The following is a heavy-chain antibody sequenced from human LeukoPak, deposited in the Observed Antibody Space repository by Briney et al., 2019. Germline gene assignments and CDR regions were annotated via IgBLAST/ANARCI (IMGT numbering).Heavy chain of an antibody. V-gene: IGHV1-69*01. CDR2: IIPIFGTA. D-gene: IGHD1-1*01. CDR1: GGTFSSYA. Sequence: SVKVSCKASGGTFSSYAISWVRQAPGQGLEWMGGIIPIFGTANYAQKFQGRVTITADESTSTAYMELSSLRSEDTAVYYCARGYSPTLRTTGNDYWGQGTLVTVSS. CDR3: ARGYSPTLRTTGNDY. J-gene: IGHJ4*02.